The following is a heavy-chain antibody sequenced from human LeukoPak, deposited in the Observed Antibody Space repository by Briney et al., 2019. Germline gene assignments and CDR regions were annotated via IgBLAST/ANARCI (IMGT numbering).Heavy chain of an antibody. CDR3: ARGDYNNDLDY. Sequence: GSSVKVSCKASGGTFSSYAISWVRQAPGQGLEWMGRIIPILGIANYAQKFQGRVTITADKSTSTAYMELSSLRSEDTAVYYCARGDYNNDLDYWGQGTLVTVSS. CDR1: GGTFSSYA. D-gene: IGHD4-4*01. V-gene: IGHV1-69*04. CDR2: IIPILGIA. J-gene: IGHJ4*02.